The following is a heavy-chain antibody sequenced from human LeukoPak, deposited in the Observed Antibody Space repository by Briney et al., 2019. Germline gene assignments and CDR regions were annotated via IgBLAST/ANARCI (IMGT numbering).Heavy chain of an antibody. CDR3: ARALMTLVRGVPRTTWFDP. CDR1: GGSFSGYY. CDR2: IIESGTT. D-gene: IGHD3-10*01. J-gene: IGHJ5*02. Sequence: ASETLSLTCGVFGGSFSGYYWTWVRQAPGKGLEWIGEIIESGTTNYNASLNNRVTLSVDTSKNQFSLKMTSLTAADTGVFYCARALMTLVRGVPRTTWFDPWGQGTLVTVSS. V-gene: IGHV4-34*12.